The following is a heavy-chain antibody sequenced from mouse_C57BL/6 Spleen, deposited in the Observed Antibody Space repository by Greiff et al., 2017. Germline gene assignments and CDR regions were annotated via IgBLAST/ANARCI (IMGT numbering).Heavy chain of an antibody. CDR2: IDPSDSYT. CDR3: ARMDGNYGYFDV. Sequence: QVQLKQPGAELVMPGASVKLSCKASGYTFTSYWMHWVKQRPGQGLEWIGEIDPSDSYTNYNQKFKGKSTLTVDKSSSTAYMQLSSLTSEDSAVYYCARMDGNYGYFDVWGTGTTVTVSS. V-gene: IGHV1-69*01. CDR1: GYTFTSYW. J-gene: IGHJ1*03. D-gene: IGHD2-1*01.